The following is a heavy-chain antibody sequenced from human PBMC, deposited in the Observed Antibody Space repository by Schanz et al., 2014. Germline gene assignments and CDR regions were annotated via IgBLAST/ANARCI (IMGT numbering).Heavy chain of an antibody. D-gene: IGHD4-17*01. V-gene: IGHV3-21*01. CDR3: ARGTPFLCDY. CDR2: ISSTSTYL. CDR1: GFTFSSYT. J-gene: IGHJ3*01. Sequence: EVQLVESGGGLVKPGDSLRLSCAASGFTFSSYTMKWVRQAPGKGLEWVSSISSTSTYLYYADSVKGRFTISRDSARNSLSLQLTSLRAADTAVYYCARGTPFLCDYWGQGTMVTVSS.